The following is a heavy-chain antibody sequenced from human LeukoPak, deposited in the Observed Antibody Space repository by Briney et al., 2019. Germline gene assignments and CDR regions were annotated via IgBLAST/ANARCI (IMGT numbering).Heavy chain of an antibody. V-gene: IGHV1-18*01. Sequence: GASVKVSCKASGYTLTSYGISWVRQAPGQGLEWMGWISAYNGNTNYAQKLQCRVTMTTDTSTSTTYMELRSLRSDDTAVYYCERDMPRVRYCSSTGCLKKWFDPWGQGTLVTVSS. CDR2: ISAYNGNT. J-gene: IGHJ5*02. CDR1: GYTLTSYG. CDR3: ERDMPRVRYCSSTGCLKKWFDP. D-gene: IGHD2-2*01.